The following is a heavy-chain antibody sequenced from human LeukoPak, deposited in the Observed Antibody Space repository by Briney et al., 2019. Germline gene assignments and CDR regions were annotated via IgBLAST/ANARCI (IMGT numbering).Heavy chain of an antibody. CDR2: IKQDGTEK. CDR3: ARHGGISGYDYFDY. V-gene: IGHV3-7*01. Sequence: GGSLRLSCAASGFTFTTYWMSWVRQAPGKGLEWVANIKQDGTEKYYVDSVKGRFTISRDNAKNSLYLQMNSLRAEDTAVYYCARHGGISGYDYFDYWGQGTLVTVSS. D-gene: IGHD5-12*01. J-gene: IGHJ4*02. CDR1: GFTFTTYW.